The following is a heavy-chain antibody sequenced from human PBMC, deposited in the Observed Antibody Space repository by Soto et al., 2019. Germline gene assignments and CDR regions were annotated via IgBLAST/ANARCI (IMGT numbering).Heavy chain of an antibody. V-gene: IGHV3-48*02. CDR2: ISRSSMTI. Sequence: GGSLRLSCAASGFTFSSYIINWVRQAPGKGLEWVSYISRSSMTIYYADSVKGRFTISRDNAKNSLYLQMNSLRDEDTSVYYCARERYYYDSSTFDIWGQGTMVTVSS. CDR3: ARERYYYDSSTFDI. J-gene: IGHJ3*02. CDR1: GFTFSSYI. D-gene: IGHD3-22*01.